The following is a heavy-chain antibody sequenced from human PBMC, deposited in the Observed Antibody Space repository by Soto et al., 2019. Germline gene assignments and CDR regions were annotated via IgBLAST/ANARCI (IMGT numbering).Heavy chain of an antibody. CDR2: ISHSGRT. V-gene: IGHV4-34*01. CDR3: GAWGYVSRGPEY. Sequence: PSETLSLTRTVAGGYCGDLYWLWVRQLPGKGLEWIGEISHSGRTNYNPSLKGRVTISTDTSKNHFSLWLTSVTTADTAVYYGGAWGYVSRGPEYWGQGALVTVSS. D-gene: IGHD3-22*01. J-gene: IGHJ4*02. CDR1: GGYCGDLY.